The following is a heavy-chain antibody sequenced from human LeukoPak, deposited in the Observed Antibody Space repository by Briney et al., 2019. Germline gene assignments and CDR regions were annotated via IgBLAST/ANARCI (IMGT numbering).Heavy chain of an antibody. J-gene: IGHJ4*02. D-gene: IGHD2-15*01. CDR3: AKLGYCSGGSCYSHFDY. CDR2: ISGSGGST. V-gene: IGHV3-23*01. Sequence: GGSLRLSCAASGFTFSSYAMSWVRQAPGKGLEWVSAISGSGGSTYYADSVKGRFTISRDNSKNTLYLQMNSLRAEDTAVYYCAKLGYCSGGSCYSHFDYWGQGTLVTVS. CDR1: GFTFSSYA.